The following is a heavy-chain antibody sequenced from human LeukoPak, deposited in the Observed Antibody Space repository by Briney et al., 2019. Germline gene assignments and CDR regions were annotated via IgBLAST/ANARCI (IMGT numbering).Heavy chain of an antibody. CDR3: AKDIEWELRFPFDY. Sequence: SLKISCAASGFTFDDYAMHWVRQAPGKGLEGGSGISWNSGSIGYADSVRGRFTISRDNAKNSLYLQMNSLRAEDTALYYCAKDIEWELRFPFDYWGQGTLVTVSS. CDR1: GFTFDDYA. V-gene: IGHV3-9*01. CDR2: ISWNSGSI. J-gene: IGHJ4*02. D-gene: IGHD1-26*01.